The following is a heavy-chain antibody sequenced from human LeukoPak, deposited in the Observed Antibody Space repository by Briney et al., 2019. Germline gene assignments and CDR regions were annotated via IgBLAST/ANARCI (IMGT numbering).Heavy chain of an antibody. D-gene: IGHD3-3*01. CDR2: ISSSSSTI. V-gene: IGHV3-48*01. J-gene: IGHJ6*02. CDR1: GFTFSSYS. CDR3: ARDLARRFPYGMDV. Sequence: GGSLRLSCAASGFTFSSYSMNWVRQAPGKGLEWVSYISSSSSTIYYADSVKGRFTISRDNAKNSLYLQMNSLRAEDTAVYYCARDLARRFPYGMDVWGQGITVTVSS.